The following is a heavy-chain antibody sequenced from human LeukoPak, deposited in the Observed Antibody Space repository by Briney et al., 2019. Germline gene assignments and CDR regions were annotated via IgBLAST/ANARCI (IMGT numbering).Heavy chain of an antibody. V-gene: IGHV3-21*01. Sequence: GGSLRLSCAASGFTFSSYSMNWVRQAPGKGLEWVSSISSSSSYIYYADSVKGRFTISRDNAKNSLYLQMNSLKAEDTAVYYCAELGITMIGGVWGKGTTVTISS. J-gene: IGHJ6*04. D-gene: IGHD3-10*02. CDR2: ISSSSSYI. CDR1: GFTFSSYS. CDR3: AELGITMIGGV.